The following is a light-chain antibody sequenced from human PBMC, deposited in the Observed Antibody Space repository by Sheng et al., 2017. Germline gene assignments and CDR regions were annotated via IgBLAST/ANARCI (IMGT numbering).Light chain of an antibody. CDR3: QQYGSSPYT. CDR1: QTVRDDY. Sequence: EIVLTQSPGTLSLSPGERATLSCRASQTVRDDYLAWYQHKPGQAPRLLIKGASSRATGIPDRFGGRGSGADFTLTISRLEPDDSAVYYCQQYGSSPYTFGPGTETWRS. CDR2: GAS. J-gene: IGKJ2*01. V-gene: IGKV3-20*01.